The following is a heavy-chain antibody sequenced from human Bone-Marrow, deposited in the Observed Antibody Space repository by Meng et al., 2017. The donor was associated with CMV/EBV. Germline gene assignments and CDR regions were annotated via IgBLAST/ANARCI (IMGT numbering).Heavy chain of an antibody. CDR3: AANHDFWSGYTDY. CDR1: GGTFSSYA. CDR2: IIPIFGTA. V-gene: IGHV1-69*05. Sequence: SVKVSCKASGGTFSSYAISWVRQAPGQGLEWMGGIIPIFGTANYAQKFQGRVTITTDESTSTAYMELSSLRSEDTAVYYCAANHDFWSGYTDYWGQGTLVTVPS. J-gene: IGHJ4*02. D-gene: IGHD3-3*01.